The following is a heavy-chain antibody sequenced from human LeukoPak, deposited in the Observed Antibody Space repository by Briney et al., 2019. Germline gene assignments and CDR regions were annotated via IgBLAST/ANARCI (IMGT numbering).Heavy chain of an antibody. Sequence: PGGSLRLSCTASGFTFSDYGMHWVRQPPGKGLEWVAIIWYDGSNKKYEDSVKGRFTISRDNSKNTLYLQMNSLRAEDTAVYYCARGWDSLDAFDIWGQGTMVAVSS. V-gene: IGHV3-33*01. CDR1: GFTFSDYG. CDR2: IWYDGSNK. CDR3: ARGWDSLDAFDI. D-gene: IGHD3-22*01. J-gene: IGHJ3*02.